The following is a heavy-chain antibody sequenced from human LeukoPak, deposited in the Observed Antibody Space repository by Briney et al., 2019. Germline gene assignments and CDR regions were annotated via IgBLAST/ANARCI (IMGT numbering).Heavy chain of an antibody. CDR2: MSPNSGHT. V-gene: IGHV1-8*03. D-gene: IGHD3-10*01. CDR3: ARPLRVTMIRGAAFRASSDFDP. J-gene: IGHJ5*02. CDR1: GYTFTTYD. Sequence: ASVKVSCKASGYTFTTYDIIWVRQATGQGLEWMGWMSPNSGHTVYAQKFQGRVTITRNTSISTAYMELSSLRSEDTAVYYCARPLRVTMIRGAAFRASSDFDPWGQGTLVTVSS.